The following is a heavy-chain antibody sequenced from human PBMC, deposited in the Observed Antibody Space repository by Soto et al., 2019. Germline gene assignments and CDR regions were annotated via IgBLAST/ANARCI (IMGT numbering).Heavy chain of an antibody. CDR1: GGSISSGGYY. CDR3: ARTRYYGDVEYNWFDP. V-gene: IGHV4-31*03. D-gene: IGHD4-17*01. J-gene: IGHJ5*02. Sequence: PSETLSLTCTVSGGSISSGGYYWSWIRQHPGKGLEWIGYIYYSGNTYYNQSLKSRVTISVDTSKNQFSLKLSSVTAADTAVYYCARTRYYGDVEYNWFDPWGQGTLVTVSS. CDR2: IYYSGNT.